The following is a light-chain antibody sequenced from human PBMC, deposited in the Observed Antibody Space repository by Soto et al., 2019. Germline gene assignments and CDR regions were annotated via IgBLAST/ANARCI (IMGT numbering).Light chain of an antibody. Sequence: EIVMTQSPATLSVSPGERATLSCRASQSISSNLAWYQQKPCQAPRLLMFRTSSRATGFPARFSGSGSGTEFNLTISSLQSEDFGVYYCPQYNNWPRATFGGGTKVDIK. CDR2: RTS. J-gene: IGKJ4*01. CDR1: QSISSN. CDR3: PQYNNWPRAT. V-gene: IGKV3-15*01.